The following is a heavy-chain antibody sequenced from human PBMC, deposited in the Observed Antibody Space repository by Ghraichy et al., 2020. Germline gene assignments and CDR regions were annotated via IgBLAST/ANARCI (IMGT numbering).Heavy chain of an antibody. J-gene: IGHJ4*02. D-gene: IGHD5-18*01. V-gene: IGHV1-2*06. CDR1: GYTFTGYY. CDR2: INPNSGGT. Sequence: ASVKVSCKASGYTFTGYYMHWVRQAPGQGLEWMGRINPNSGGTNYAQKFQGRVTMTRDTSISTAYMELSRLRSDDTAVYYCASIFSFEGGPGADKKSKDTAMVTGDYWGQGTLVTVSS. CDR3: ASIFSFEGGPGADKKSKDTAMVTGDY.